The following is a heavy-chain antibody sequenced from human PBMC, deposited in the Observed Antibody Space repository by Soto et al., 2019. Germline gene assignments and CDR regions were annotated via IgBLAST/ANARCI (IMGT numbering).Heavy chain of an antibody. J-gene: IGHJ5*02. CDR2: IYTAGGT. V-gene: IGHV3-53*02. CDR3: ARALQFAKGGFDP. CDR1: GFTVINTY. Sequence: EVQLVETGGGLIQPGWSLRLSCAASGFTVINTYMTWVRQPPGKGLECVSVIYTAGGTNYADSVKGRFIISRDNSKNAMYLQMNSLRAEDTAVYYCARALQFAKGGFDPWGQGTLVTVSS. D-gene: IGHD1-1*01.